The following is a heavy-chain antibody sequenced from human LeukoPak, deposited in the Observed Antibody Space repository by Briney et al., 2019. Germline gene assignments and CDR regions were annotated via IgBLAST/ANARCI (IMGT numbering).Heavy chain of an antibody. CDR1: GYSFTSYW. Sequence: GGSLKISCKGSGYSFTSYWIGWVRQMPGKGLEWMGIIYPGDSDTRYSPSFQGQVTISADKSISTAYLQWSSLKASDTAIYYCARRNYGDYQGFYWYFDLWGRGTLVTVSS. J-gene: IGHJ2*01. D-gene: IGHD4-17*01. CDR3: ARRNYGDYQGFYWYFDL. V-gene: IGHV5-51*01. CDR2: IYPGDSDT.